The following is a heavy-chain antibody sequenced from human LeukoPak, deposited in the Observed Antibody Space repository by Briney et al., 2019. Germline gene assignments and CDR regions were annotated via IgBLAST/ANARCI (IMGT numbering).Heavy chain of an antibody. V-gene: IGHV3-30*02. Sequence: PGGSLRLSCAACGFTFSSYGMHWVRQAPGKGLEWVAFIRYDGSNKYYADSVKGRFTVSRDNSKNTLYLQTKSLRAEDTAVYYCAKGGGYEAQYYYYYLDVWGKGTTVTISS. D-gene: IGHD5-12*01. J-gene: IGHJ6*03. CDR1: GFTFSSYG. CDR3: AKGGGYEAQYYYYYLDV. CDR2: IRYDGSNK.